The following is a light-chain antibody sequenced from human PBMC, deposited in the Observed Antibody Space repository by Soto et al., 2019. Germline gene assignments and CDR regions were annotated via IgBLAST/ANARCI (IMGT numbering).Light chain of an antibody. CDR2: GAS. V-gene: IGKV3-15*01. J-gene: IGKJ1*01. CDR3: QQYNKWPLT. CDR1: QSVSID. Sequence: EKVITQSPATGSMSTGKRATLSCRASQSVSIDLAWYQQTPGQAPRLLIYGASTRATGMPVRFSGSASGTEFTPTISSLQSEDFTVYYCQQYNKWPLTFGQGTKVDIK.